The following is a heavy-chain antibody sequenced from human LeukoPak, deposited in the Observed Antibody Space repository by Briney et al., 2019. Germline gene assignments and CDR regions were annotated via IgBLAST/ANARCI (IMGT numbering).Heavy chain of an antibody. CDR2: LSGSGGST. CDR1: GFMFSSYA. J-gene: IGHJ4*02. V-gene: IGHV3-23*01. D-gene: IGHD2-2*01. CDR3: AKGGHVTTAATFDY. Sequence: PGRSLRLSCAASGFMFSSYAMSWVRQAPGKGLEWVSTLSGSGGSTYYADSVKGRFTISRDNSKHTLYLQMNSLRAEDTAVYHCAKGGHVTTAATFDYWGQGTLVTVSS.